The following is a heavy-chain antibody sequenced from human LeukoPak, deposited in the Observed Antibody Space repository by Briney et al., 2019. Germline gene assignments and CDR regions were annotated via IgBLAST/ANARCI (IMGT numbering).Heavy chain of an antibody. J-gene: IGHJ6*02. V-gene: IGHV4-4*02. CDR2: IYHSGNT. CDR1: GGSISSSNW. CDR3: ARYYYGSGRAYGMDV. Sequence: PSETLSLTCAVSGGSISSSNWWSWVRQPPGKGLEWIGEIYHSGNTNYNVSLESRVTISVDKSKNQFFLKLSSVTAADTAVYYCARYYYGSGRAYGMDVWGQGTTVTVSS. D-gene: IGHD3-10*01.